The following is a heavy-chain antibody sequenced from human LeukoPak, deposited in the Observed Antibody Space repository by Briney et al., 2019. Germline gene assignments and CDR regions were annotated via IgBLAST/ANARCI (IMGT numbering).Heavy chain of an antibody. D-gene: IGHD6-19*01. Sequence: PGGSLRLSCAASGFTFSSYEMNWVRQAPGKGLEWVSHITGSSRTIYYAESVRDRFHISRDNAKNSLYLQMNSLRAEDTAVYYCASGGSSGWSYWGLVTLVTVSS. CDR1: GFTFSSYE. V-gene: IGHV3-48*03. CDR2: ITGSSRTI. CDR3: ASGGSSGWSY. J-gene: IGHJ4*02.